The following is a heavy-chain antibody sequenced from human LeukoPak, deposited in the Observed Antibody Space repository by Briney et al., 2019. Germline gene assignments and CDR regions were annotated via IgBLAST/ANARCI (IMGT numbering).Heavy chain of an antibody. V-gene: IGHV3-66*01. D-gene: IGHD3-22*01. J-gene: IGHJ4*02. CDR1: GFTLSRNY. CDR3: ARLGGRDCYDSSGQIGYYFDY. CDR2: IYSGGRT. Sequence: GGSLRLSCAPSGFTLSRNYMSSGPQAPGEGLEWGSVIYSGGRTYYAGSVKGRFNLSRDNSKNTLYLPLNSLRAEDTAVYYCARLGGRDCYDSSGQIGYYFDYWGQGTLVTVSS.